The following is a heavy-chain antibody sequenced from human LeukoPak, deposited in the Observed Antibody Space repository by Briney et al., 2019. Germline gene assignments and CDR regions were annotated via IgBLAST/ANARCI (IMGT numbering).Heavy chain of an antibody. CDR1: GFTVRSNY. CDR3: AKHDLWFGELAFDY. J-gene: IGHJ4*02. Sequence: GGSLSLSCVASGFTVRSNYMSWVRQAPGKGLEWVSVIDSGGSTYYADSVKGRFTISRDNSKNTLYLQMNSLRAEDTAVYYCAKHDLWFGELAFDYWGQGTLVTVSS. CDR2: IDSGGST. D-gene: IGHD3-10*01. V-gene: IGHV3-66*04.